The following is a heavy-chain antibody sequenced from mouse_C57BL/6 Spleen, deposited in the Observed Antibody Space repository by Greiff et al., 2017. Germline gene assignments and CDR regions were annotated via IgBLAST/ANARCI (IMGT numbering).Heavy chain of an antibody. D-gene: IGHD2-2*01. J-gene: IGHJ3*01. Sequence: VKLMESGAELVKPGASVKMSCKASGYTFTTYPIEWMKQNHGKSLEWIGNFHPYNDDTKYNEKFKGKATLTVEKSSSTVYLELSRLTSDDSAVYYCARGGVYYGYFAYWGQGTLVTVSA. V-gene: IGHV1-47*01. CDR2: FHPYNDDT. CDR1: GYTFTTYP. CDR3: ARGGVYYGYFAY.